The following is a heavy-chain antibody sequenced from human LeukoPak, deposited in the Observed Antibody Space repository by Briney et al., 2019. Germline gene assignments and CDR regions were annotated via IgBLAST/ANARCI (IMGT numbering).Heavy chain of an antibody. Sequence: PGGSLRLSCAASGFTFSSYAMNWVRQAPGKGLEWLSFTSSSSGSTHYADSVKGRFTISRDNAENSLHLQMNSLRAEDTAVYYRARGRDSGSFIIDYWGQGTLVTVSS. CDR1: GFTFSSYA. J-gene: IGHJ4*02. D-gene: IGHD3-10*01. CDR2: TSSSSGST. CDR3: ARGRDSGSFIIDY. V-gene: IGHV3-48*01.